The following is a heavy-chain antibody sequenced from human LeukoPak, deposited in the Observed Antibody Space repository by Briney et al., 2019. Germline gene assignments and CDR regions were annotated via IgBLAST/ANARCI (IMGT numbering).Heavy chain of an antibody. V-gene: IGHV3-30*18. CDR2: ISYDGSNK. J-gene: IGHJ4*02. CDR1: GFTFSSYG. D-gene: IGHD5-18*01. CDR3: AKSGLRDTGLVGAY. Sequence: GGSLRLSCATSGFTFSSYGMHWVRQAPCKGLEWVAVISYDGSNKYYVESVKGRFTISRHNSKNTLYLQMNSLRAQDTAVYYCAKSGLRDTGLVGAYWGQGTLVTVSS.